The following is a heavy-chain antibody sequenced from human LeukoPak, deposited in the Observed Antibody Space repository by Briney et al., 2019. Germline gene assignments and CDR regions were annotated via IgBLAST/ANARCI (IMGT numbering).Heavy chain of an antibody. Sequence: SVKVSCKASGGTFSSYAISWVRQAPGQGLAWMGGIIPIFGTANYAQKFQGRVTITADESTSTAYMELSSLRSEDTAVYYCARAISLVPAAMDYWGQGTLVTVSS. CDR2: IIPIFGTA. CDR3: ARAISLVPAAMDY. CDR1: GGTFSSYA. D-gene: IGHD2-2*01. J-gene: IGHJ4*02. V-gene: IGHV1-69*13.